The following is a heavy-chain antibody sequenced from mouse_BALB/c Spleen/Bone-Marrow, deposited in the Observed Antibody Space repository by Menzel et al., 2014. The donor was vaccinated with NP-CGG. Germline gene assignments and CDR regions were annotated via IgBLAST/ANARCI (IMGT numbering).Heavy chain of an antibody. V-gene: IGHV7-3*02. CDR1: GFTFTDYY. CDR2: IRNKAYGYTT. Sequence: EVQLQQSGGGLVQPGGSLRLSCTTSGFTFTDYYMSWVRQPPGKALEWLAFIRNKAYGYTTEYSASVRGRFTISRDNSQSILHLQMNTLRAEDSATYYCARFPMDYWGQGTSVTVSS. J-gene: IGHJ4*01. CDR3: ARFPMDY.